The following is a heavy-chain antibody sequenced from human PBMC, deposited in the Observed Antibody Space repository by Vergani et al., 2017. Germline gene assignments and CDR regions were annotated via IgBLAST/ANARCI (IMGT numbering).Heavy chain of an antibody. J-gene: IGHJ3*02. Sequence: QVQLQESGPGLVKPSGTLSLTCAVSGGSLSSSNWWSWVRQPPGKGLEWIGEIYHSGSTNYNPSLKSRVTISVDKSQNQFSLKLSSVTAADTAVYYCASPSNYAQRAFDIWGQGTMVTVSS. D-gene: IGHD2-2*01. CDR3: ASPSNYAQRAFDI. CDR2: IYHSGST. CDR1: GGSLSSSNW. V-gene: IGHV4-4*02.